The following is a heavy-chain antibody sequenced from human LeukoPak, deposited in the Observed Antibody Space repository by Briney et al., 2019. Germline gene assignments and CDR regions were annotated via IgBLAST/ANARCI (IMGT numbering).Heavy chain of an antibody. CDR2: MNPNSGNT. CDR1: GYTFTSYD. J-gene: IGHJ3*02. V-gene: IGHV1-8*01. D-gene: IGHD2-2*01. Sequence: EASVKVSCKASGYTFTSYDINWVRQATGQGLEWMGWMNPNSGNTVYAQKFQGRVTMTRNTSISTAYMELSSLRSEDTAVYYCARGLVVPAANDAFDIWGQGTMVTVSS. CDR3: ARGLVVPAANDAFDI.